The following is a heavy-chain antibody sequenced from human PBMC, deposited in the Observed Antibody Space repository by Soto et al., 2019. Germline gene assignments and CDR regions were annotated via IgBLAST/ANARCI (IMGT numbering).Heavy chain of an antibody. CDR3: ARADIMAPFDY. V-gene: IGHV3-23*01. CDR1: GFIFSDYA. CDR2: ISGSGGST. Sequence: GGSLRLSCGVSGFIFSDYAMTWVRQAPGKGREWLSTISGSGGSTFYAESAKGRFVISRDNSKNSLYLQMNSLRAEDTAVYYCARADIMAPFDYWGQGTLVTVSS. J-gene: IGHJ4*02. D-gene: IGHD3-16*01.